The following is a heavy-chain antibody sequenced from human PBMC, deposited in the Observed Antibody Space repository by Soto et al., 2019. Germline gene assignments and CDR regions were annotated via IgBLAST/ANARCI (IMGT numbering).Heavy chain of an antibody. J-gene: IGHJ1*01. CDR1: GYTLTELS. CDR2: FDPEDGET. V-gene: IGHV1-24*01. CDR3: ATVIVVVPAAPRGKYFQH. D-gene: IGHD2-2*01. Sequence: QVQLVQSGAEVKKPGASVKVSCKVSGYTLTELSMHWVRQAPGTGLEWMGGFDPEDGETIYAQKFQGRVTMTEDTSTDPVYMELSSLSSEDTAVYYCATVIVVVPAAPRGKYFQHLGQGTLVTVSS.